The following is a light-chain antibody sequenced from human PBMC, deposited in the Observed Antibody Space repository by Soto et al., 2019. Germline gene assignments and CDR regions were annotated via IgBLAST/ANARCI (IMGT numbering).Light chain of an antibody. J-gene: IGKJ4*01. CDR3: QQYHDYPLT. V-gene: IGKV1-5*01. CDR2: DAS. Sequence: DIEMTQSPSTLSASLGDRVTISCRASQSISDWLAWYQQKPGQAPKVLIRDASTWETGVPSRFTGSGSGTEFTLTISSLQPADFAAYYCQQYHDYPLTFGGGTRVEIK. CDR1: QSISDW.